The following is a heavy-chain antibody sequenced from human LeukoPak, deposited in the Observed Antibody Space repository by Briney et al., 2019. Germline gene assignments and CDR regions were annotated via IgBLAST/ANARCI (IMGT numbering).Heavy chain of an antibody. D-gene: IGHD5-24*01. V-gene: IGHV4-59*01. Sequence: PSETLSLTCTVSGGSISSDSWSWIRQPPGKGLEWIGYIYYSGSTTNYNPSLKSRVTISVDTSKNQFSLKLSSVTAADTAVYYCARVQGTRDGPFDYWGQGTLVTVSS. CDR1: GGSISSDS. CDR2: IYYSGSTT. CDR3: ARVQGTRDGPFDY. J-gene: IGHJ4*02.